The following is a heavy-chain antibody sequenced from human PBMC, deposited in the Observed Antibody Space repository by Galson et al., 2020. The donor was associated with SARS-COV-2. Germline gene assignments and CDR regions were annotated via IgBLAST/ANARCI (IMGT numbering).Heavy chain of an antibody. CDR3: VRHEGGSQTLRGNYYYYMDV. J-gene: IGHJ6*03. V-gene: IGHV4-39*01. CDR1: GGSISSSSYY. D-gene: IGHD1-26*01. Sequence: SETLSLTCTVSGGSISSSSYYWGWIRQPPGKGLEWIGSIYNSGSTYYNPSLKSRVTISVDTSKNQFSLKLSSVTAADTAVYYCVRHEGGSQTLRGNYYYYMDVWGKGTTVTVSS. CDR2: IYNSGST.